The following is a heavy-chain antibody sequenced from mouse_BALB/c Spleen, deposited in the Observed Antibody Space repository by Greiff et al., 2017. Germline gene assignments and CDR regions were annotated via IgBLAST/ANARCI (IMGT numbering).Heavy chain of an antibody. J-gene: IGHJ2*01. V-gene: IGHV1S22*01. CDR2: IYPGSGST. Sequence: LQQPGSELVRPGASVKLSCKASGYTFTSYWMHWVKQRPGQGLEWIGNIYPGSGSTNYDEKFKSKATLTVDTSSSTAYMQLSSLTSEDSAVYYCTTYGNYDFDYWGQGTTLTVSS. CDR1: GYTFTSYW. D-gene: IGHD2-10*02. CDR3: TTYGNYDFDY.